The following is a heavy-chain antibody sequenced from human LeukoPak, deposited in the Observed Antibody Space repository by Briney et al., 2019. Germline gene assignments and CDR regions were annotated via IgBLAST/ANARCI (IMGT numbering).Heavy chain of an antibody. D-gene: IGHD2-15*01. V-gene: IGHV4-30-2*01. CDR2: IYHSGST. Sequence: TSETLSLTCTVSGGSISSYSWSWIRQPPGKGLEWIGYIYHSGSTYYNPSLKSRVTISVDRSKNQFSLKLSSVTAADTAVYYCARETLVGNWFDPWGQGTLVAVSS. J-gene: IGHJ5*02. CDR3: ARETLVGNWFDP. CDR1: GGSISSYS.